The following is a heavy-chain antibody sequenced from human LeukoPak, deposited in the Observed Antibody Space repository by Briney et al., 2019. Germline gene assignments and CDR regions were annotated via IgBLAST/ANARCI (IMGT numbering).Heavy chain of an antibody. Sequence: GESLKISCKGSGYSFTSYWIGWVRQMPGKGLEWMGIIYPGDSDTRYSPSFQGQVTISADKSISTAYLQWSSLKASVTAMYYCARLPPNYGDYNPFDYWGQGTLVTVSS. J-gene: IGHJ4*02. D-gene: IGHD4-17*01. V-gene: IGHV5-51*01. CDR3: ARLPPNYGDYNPFDY. CDR1: GYSFTSYW. CDR2: IYPGDSDT.